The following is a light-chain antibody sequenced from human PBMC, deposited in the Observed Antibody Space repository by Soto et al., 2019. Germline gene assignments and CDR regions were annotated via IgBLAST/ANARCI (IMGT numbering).Light chain of an antibody. CDR2: DVA. V-gene: IGLV2-14*03. CDR1: SSDIGAHNY. CDR3: SSYTSNYAVV. Sequence: QSALTQPASVSGSPGQSITISCTGTSSDIGAHNYVSWYQQHPGKVPELMIYDVANRPSGVSSRFSGSKSGSTASLTISGLQAEDEADYYCSSYTSNYAVVFGGGTQLTVL. J-gene: IGLJ2*01.